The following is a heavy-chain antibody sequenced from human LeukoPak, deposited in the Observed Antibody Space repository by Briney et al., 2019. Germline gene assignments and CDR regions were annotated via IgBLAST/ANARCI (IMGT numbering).Heavy chain of an antibody. CDR1: DSSFTSYW. V-gene: IGHV5-51*01. CDR3: ARPLYSYGTLDWFDP. D-gene: IGHD5-18*01. Sequence: GASLKISCEGSDSSFTSYWIGWVRPMPGKGLEWMGIIYPGDSDTRYSPSFQGQVTISADKSISTAYLQWSSLKASDPAMYYCARPLYSYGTLDWFDPWGQGTLVTVSS. CDR2: IYPGDSDT. J-gene: IGHJ5*02.